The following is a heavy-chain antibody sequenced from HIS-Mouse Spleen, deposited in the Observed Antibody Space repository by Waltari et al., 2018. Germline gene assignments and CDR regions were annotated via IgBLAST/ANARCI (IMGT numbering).Heavy chain of an antibody. CDR1: GGSISSSSYY. CDR3: ASNWGIGAFDI. J-gene: IGHJ3*02. V-gene: IGHV4-39*01. CDR2: IYYCGST. D-gene: IGHD7-27*01. Sequence: QLQLQESGPGLVKPSETLSLTCTVSGGSISSSSYYWGWIRQPPGKGLEWIGRIYYCGSTHYNPSLKSRVTISVDTSKNQFSLKLSSVTAADTAVYYCASNWGIGAFDIWGQGTMVTVSS.